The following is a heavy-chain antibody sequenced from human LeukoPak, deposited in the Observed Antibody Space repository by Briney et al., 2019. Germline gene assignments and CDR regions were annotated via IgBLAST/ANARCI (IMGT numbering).Heavy chain of an antibody. D-gene: IGHD3-10*01. CDR2: IISSGSTI. J-gene: IGHJ6*02. V-gene: IGHV3-11*01. Sequence: PGGSLRLSCAASGFTFSDYYMSWIRQAPGKGLEWVSYIISSGSTIYYADSVKGRFTVSRDNAKNSLYLQMNSLRAEDTAVYYCARGGSWFGELKGRYYYYGMDVWGQGTTVTVSS. CDR3: ARGGSWFGELKGRYYYYGMDV. CDR1: GFTFSDYY.